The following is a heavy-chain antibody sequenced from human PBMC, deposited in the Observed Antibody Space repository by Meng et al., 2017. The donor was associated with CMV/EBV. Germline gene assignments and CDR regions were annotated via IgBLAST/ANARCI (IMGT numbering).Heavy chain of an antibody. CDR1: GFTFSIYW. V-gene: IGHV3-7*01. CDR3: ARDMVVPATASYYFDY. D-gene: IGHD2-2*01. J-gene: IGHJ4*02. CDR2: IQQDGSEK. Sequence: GGSLRLSCAASGFTFSIYWMSWVRQAPGKGREWVANIQQDGSEKYYVNSVKGRFNISRDNAKNSLYLQMNSLRAEDTAVYYCARDMVVPATASYYFDYWGQGTLVTVSS.